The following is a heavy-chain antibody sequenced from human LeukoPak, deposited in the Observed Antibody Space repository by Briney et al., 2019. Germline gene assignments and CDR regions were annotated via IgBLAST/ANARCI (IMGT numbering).Heavy chain of an antibody. Sequence: GGSLRLSCAASGFTFSSYWMHRVRQAPGKGLVWVSRINSDGSSTSYADSVEGRFTISRDNAKNTLYLQMNSLRAEDTAVYYCATGSRPRSYYFDYWGQGTLVTVSS. CDR2: INSDGSST. CDR1: GFTFSSYW. CDR3: ATGSRPRSYYFDY. D-gene: IGHD3-3*01. V-gene: IGHV3-74*01. J-gene: IGHJ4*02.